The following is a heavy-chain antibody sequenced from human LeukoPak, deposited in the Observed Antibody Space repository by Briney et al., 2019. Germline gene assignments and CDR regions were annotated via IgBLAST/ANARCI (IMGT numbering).Heavy chain of an antibody. CDR2: ISGSGGRT. J-gene: IGHJ4*02. CDR3: ASRGHVGSGTYSPYDF. V-gene: IGHV3-23*01. CDR1: GFTFSSYA. Sequence: GGSLRLSCAASGFTFSSYAMHWVRQAPGKGLEWVSVISGSGGRTFYADSVKGRFTISRDNSRNTVYLQMTSLGAEDTAVYYCASRGHVGSGTYSPYDFWGQGTLVTVSS. D-gene: IGHD3-10*01.